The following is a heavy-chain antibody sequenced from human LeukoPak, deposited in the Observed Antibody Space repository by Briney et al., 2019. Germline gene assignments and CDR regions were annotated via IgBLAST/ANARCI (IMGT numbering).Heavy chain of an antibody. J-gene: IGHJ4*02. CDR1: GGSFSGYY. V-gene: IGHV4-34*01. CDR2: INHSGST. Sequence: SETLSLTCAVYGGSFSGYYWSWIRQPPGKGLEWIGEINHSGSTNYNPSLKSRVTISVDTSKNQFSLKLSSVTAADTAVYYCARYRRYYYGSGSYSHFDYWGQGTLVTVSS. CDR3: ARYRRYYYGSGSYSHFDY. D-gene: IGHD3-10*01.